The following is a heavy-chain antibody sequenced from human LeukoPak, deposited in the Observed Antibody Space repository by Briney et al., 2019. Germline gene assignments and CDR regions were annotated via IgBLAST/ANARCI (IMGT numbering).Heavy chain of an antibody. V-gene: IGHV3-7*01. D-gene: IGHD6-13*01. CDR3: ARDIAPAGLFFDY. CDR2: IKYDGSEK. J-gene: IGHJ4*02. Sequence: PGGSLRLSCAASGFTLSSYWMSWVRQAPGKGLEWVANIKYDGSEKDYVDSVKGRFTISRDNAKNSLYLQMNILRAEDTAVYYCARDIAPAGLFFDYWGQGTLVTVSS. CDR1: GFTLSSYW.